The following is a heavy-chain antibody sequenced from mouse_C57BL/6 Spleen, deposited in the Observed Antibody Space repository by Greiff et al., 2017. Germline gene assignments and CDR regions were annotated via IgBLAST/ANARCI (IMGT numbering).Heavy chain of an antibody. J-gene: IGHJ2*01. CDR2: IYPGSGNT. V-gene: IGHV1-66*01. Sequence: VQLQQSGPELVQPGASVKISCKASGYSFTSYYIHWVKQRPGQGLEWIGWIYPGSGNTKYNEKFKGKATLTADTSSSTAYMQLSSLTSEDSAVYYCARKNYYGSSGLDYWGQGTTLTVSS. CDR3: ARKNYYGSSGLDY. CDR1: GYSFTSYY. D-gene: IGHD1-1*01.